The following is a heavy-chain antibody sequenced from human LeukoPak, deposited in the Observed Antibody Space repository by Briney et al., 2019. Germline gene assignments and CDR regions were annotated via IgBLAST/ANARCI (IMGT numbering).Heavy chain of an antibody. CDR2: IYYSGST. Sequence: SQTLSLTCTVSGGSISSGGYYWSWIRQHPGKGLEWIGYIYYSGSTYYNPSLKSRVTISVDTSKNQFSLTLSSVTAADTAVYYCARARAGEMATTNWFDPWGQGTLVTVSS. J-gene: IGHJ5*02. V-gene: IGHV4-31*03. D-gene: IGHD5-24*01. CDR1: GGSISSGGYY. CDR3: ARARAGEMATTNWFDP.